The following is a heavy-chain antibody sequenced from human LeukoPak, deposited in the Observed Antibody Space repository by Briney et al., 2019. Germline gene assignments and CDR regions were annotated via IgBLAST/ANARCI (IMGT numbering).Heavy chain of an antibody. CDR3: ARDIRLGLGATGIFDI. CDR1: GFTFSSYS. Sequence: GGSLRLSCTASGFTFSSYSFNWVRQAPGKGLEWVSSITSSSNDIYYADSVKGRFTISRDNAKKSLYLQTNSLRAEDTAVYYCARDIRLGLGATGIFDIWGQGTLVTVSS. D-gene: IGHD1-26*01. J-gene: IGHJ4*02. V-gene: IGHV3-21*01. CDR2: ITSSSNDI.